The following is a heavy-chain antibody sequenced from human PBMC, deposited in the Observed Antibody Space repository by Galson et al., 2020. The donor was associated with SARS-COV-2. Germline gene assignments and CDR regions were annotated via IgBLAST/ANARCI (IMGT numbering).Heavy chain of an antibody. CDR1: GFTFSRYT. CDR2: ITSSSSYI. V-gene: IGHV3-21*06. CDR3: VRETDDYNEGELDY. Sequence: TGGSLRLSCAASGFTFSRYTMNWVRQAPGKGLVWVSSITSSSSYIYYADSVKGRFTISRDNARNSVHLQMNSLRAEDTAVYYCVRETDDYNEGELDYWGQGTLVTVSS. D-gene: IGHD3-16*01. J-gene: IGHJ4*02.